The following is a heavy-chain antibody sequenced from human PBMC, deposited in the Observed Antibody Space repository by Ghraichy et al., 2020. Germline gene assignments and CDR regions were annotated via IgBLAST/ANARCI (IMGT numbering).Heavy chain of an antibody. CDR1: GGSISSSSYY. Sequence: SETLSLTCTVSGGSISSSSYYWGWIRQPPGKGLEWIGSIYYSGSTYYNPSLKSRVTISVDTSKNQFSLKLSSVTAADTAVYYCARHQIVVSGWYDPTYNWFDPWGQGTLVTVSS. CDR2: IYYSGST. D-gene: IGHD6-19*01. V-gene: IGHV4-39*01. CDR3: ARHQIVVSGWYDPTYNWFDP. J-gene: IGHJ5*02.